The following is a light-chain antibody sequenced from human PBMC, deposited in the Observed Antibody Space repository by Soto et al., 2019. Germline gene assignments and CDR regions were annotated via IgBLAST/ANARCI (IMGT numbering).Light chain of an antibody. CDR2: GAS. V-gene: IGKV3-15*01. Sequence: EIVLTQSPVTLSVSPGERATLSCRASQSISTTLVWYQQKPGQAPRLLIYGASTRATGAPARFSGSGSGTEFTLTISSLQSEDFAVYYCQQYNSWVTFGGGTKVEIK. J-gene: IGKJ4*01. CDR1: QSISTT. CDR3: QQYNSWVT.